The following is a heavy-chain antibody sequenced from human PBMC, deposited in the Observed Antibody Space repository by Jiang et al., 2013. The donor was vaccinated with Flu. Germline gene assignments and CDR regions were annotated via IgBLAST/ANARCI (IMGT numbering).Heavy chain of an antibody. V-gene: IGHV4-39*01. CDR2: IYYSGST. D-gene: IGHD3-10*01. J-gene: IGHJ3*02. CDR1: GGSISSSDYY. CDR3: AIPGAPLVWFGERRAFDI. Sequence: LLKPSETLSLTCTVSGGSISSSDYYWGWIRQPPGKGLEWIGNIYYSGSTYYNPSLKSRVTISVDTSKNQFSLKLSSVTAADTAVYYCAIPGAPLVWFGERRAFDIWGQGTMVTVSS.